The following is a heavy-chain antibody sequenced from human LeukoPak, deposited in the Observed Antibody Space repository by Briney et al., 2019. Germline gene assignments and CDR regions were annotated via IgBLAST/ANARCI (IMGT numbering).Heavy chain of an antibody. V-gene: IGHV1-69*05. J-gene: IGHJ4*02. Sequence: AASVKVSCKASGYTFTSYYMHWVRQAPGQGLEWMGRIIPIFGTANYAQKFQGRVTITTDESTSTAYMELSSLRSEDTAVYYCARTRRGYSGYDLWGQGTLVTVSS. CDR1: GYTFTSYY. CDR2: IIPIFGTA. CDR3: ARTRRGYSGYDL. D-gene: IGHD5-12*01.